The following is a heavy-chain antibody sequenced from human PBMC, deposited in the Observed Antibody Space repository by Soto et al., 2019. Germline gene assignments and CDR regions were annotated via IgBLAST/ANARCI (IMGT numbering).Heavy chain of an antibody. D-gene: IGHD4-4*01. J-gene: IGHJ4*02. Sequence: SETLSLTCTVSGGSISSYYWSWIRQPPGKGLEWIGYIYYSGSTNYNPSLKSRVTISVDTSKNQFSLKLSSVTAADTAVYYCASYSNYRYYFDYWGQGTLVTVSS. V-gene: IGHV4-59*01. CDR1: GGSISSYY. CDR2: IYYSGST. CDR3: ASYSNYRYYFDY.